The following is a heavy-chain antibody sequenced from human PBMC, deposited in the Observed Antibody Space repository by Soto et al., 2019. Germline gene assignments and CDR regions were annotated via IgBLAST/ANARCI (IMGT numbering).Heavy chain of an antibody. CDR2: IKSKTEGGTT. J-gene: IGHJ4*02. Sequence: EVHLVESGGGLVKPGGSLRLSCAASRFTFSNAWMNWVRQAPGKGLEWVGRIKSKTEGGTTDYAAPVEGRFTISVDNSANTLFLHMSRLKTEDTAVYYCTTRTLLIGAVPVDYWGQGTLVTVSS. CDR1: RFTFSNAW. D-gene: IGHD3-16*01. V-gene: IGHV3-15*01. CDR3: TTRTLLIGAVPVDY.